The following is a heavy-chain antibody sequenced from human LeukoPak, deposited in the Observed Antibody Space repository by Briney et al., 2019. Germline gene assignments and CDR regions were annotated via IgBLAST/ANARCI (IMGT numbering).Heavy chain of an antibody. D-gene: IGHD1-14*01. CDR3: ARGYHSYYMDV. Sequence: ASVKVSCKASGYTFTGYYMHWVRQAPGQGLEWMGIINPSGGSTSYAQKFQGRVTMTRNTSISTAYMELSSLRSEDTAVYYCARGYHSYYMDVWGKGTTVTISS. V-gene: IGHV1-46*01. J-gene: IGHJ6*03. CDR2: INPSGGST. CDR1: GYTFTGYY.